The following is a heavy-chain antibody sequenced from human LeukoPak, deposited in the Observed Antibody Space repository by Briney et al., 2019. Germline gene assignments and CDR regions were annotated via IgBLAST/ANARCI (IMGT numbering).Heavy chain of an antibody. CDR1: GYTFTSYD. V-gene: IGHV1-8*01. CDR2: MNPNSGNT. Sequence: ASVKVSCKASGYTFTSYDINWVRQATGQGLEWMGWMNPNSGNTGYAQKFQGRVTMTRNTSISTAYMELSSLRSEDTAVYYCARDGHERGSGSYYPYGMDVWGQGTTVTVSS. J-gene: IGHJ6*02. CDR3: ARDGHERGSGSYYPYGMDV. D-gene: IGHD3-10*01.